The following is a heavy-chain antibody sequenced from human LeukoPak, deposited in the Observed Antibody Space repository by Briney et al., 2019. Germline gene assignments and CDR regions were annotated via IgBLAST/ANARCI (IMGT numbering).Heavy chain of an antibody. V-gene: IGHV3-23*01. J-gene: IGHJ4*02. CDR2: ISGSGGST. D-gene: IGHD3-22*01. Sequence: PGGSLRLSCAASGFTFSSYAMSWVRQAPGKGLEWVSAISGSGGSTYYADSVKGRFTISRDNSKNTLYLQMNSLRAEDTAVYYCAKDLIGVVITILFDYWGQGALVSVSS. CDR1: GFTFSSYA. CDR3: AKDLIGVVITILFDY.